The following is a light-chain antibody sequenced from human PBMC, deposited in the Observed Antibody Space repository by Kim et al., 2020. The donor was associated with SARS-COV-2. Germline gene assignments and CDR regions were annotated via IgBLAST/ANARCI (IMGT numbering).Light chain of an antibody. CDR2: GAS. CDR1: QSVSGSK. CDR3: QQYGSSPRT. V-gene: IGKV3-20*01. J-gene: IGKJ2*01. Sequence: EIVLTQYPGTLSLSPGERATLSCRASQSVSGSKLVWYQQKPGQAPRLLIYGASSRATGIPDRFSGSGSGTDFTLTISRLEPEDVAVYYCQQYGSSPRTFGQGTKVDIK.